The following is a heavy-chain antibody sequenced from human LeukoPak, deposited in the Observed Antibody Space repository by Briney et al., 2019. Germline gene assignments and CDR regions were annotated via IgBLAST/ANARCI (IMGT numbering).Heavy chain of an antibody. Sequence: GGSLRLSCAASGFTFSSYSMNWVRQAPGKGLEWASCISSGSSYIYYADSMKGRFTISRDNAKNSLYLQMSSLRAEDTAVYYCARERASGYDIDYWGQGTLVTVSS. J-gene: IGHJ4*02. CDR2: ISSGSSYI. D-gene: IGHD5-12*01. CDR3: ARERASGYDIDY. V-gene: IGHV3-21*01. CDR1: GFTFSSYS.